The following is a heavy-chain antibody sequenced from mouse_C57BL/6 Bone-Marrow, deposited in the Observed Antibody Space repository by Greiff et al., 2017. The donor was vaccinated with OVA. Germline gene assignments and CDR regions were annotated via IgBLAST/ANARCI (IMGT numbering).Heavy chain of an antibody. CDR3: ARGGFIWPTYFDV. CDR1: GYTFTSYD. V-gene: IGHV1-85*01. CDR2: IYPRDGST. D-gene: IGHD1-1*01. J-gene: IGHJ1*03. Sequence: QVQLQQSGPELVKPGASVKLSCKASGYTFTSYDINWVKQRPGQGLEWIGWIYPRDGSTKYNEKFKGKATLTVDTSSSTAYMELHSLTSEDSAVYFCARGGFIWPTYFDVWGTGTTVTVSS.